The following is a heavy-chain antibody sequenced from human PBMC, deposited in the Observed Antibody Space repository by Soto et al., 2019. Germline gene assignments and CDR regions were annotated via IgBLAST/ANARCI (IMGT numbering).Heavy chain of an antibody. CDR3: ATGGLFSS. D-gene: IGHD3-3*01. CDR1: GGYFSANY. Sequence: QVQLQQWGAGLLKPSGTLSLTCGIYGGYFSANYWSWIRQTPGKGLGWLGEIKHAGTTDYNPSLKRRVTISAYTSKNQFSLKLSSVTAADTAVYYCATGGLFSSWGQGTLVTVSS. CDR2: IKHAGTT. V-gene: IGHV4-34*01. J-gene: IGHJ5*02.